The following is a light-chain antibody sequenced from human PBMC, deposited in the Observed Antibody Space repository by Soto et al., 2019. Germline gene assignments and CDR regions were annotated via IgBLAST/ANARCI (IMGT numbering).Light chain of an antibody. CDR3: QQYDNPSIT. J-gene: IGKJ5*01. CDR1: QDISNY. Sequence: DIQMTQSPSSLSASVGDRVTITCQASQDISNYLNWYQQKPGKAPKLLIYDVSNLETGVTSRFSGRGSGTGFTFTISSLQPEDIATYYCQQYDNPSITFGQGTRLEIK. CDR2: DVS. V-gene: IGKV1-33*01.